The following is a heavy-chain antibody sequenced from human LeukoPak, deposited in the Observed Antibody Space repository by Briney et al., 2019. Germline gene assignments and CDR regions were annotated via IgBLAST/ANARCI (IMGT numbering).Heavy chain of an antibody. D-gene: IGHD2-8*02. V-gene: IGHV4-38-2*02. CDR2: VYHTGTT. Sequence: SETLSLTCNVSGYSISSGYYWGWIRQSPGKGLEWIGTVYHTGTTYYSPSLKSRLAISLDTSKNRFSLKLTSVTATDTAVYYCASAHYEATGLGYYFKFWGQGTLVSVSS. CDR1: GYSISSGYY. J-gene: IGHJ4*02. CDR3: ASAHYEATGLGYYFKF.